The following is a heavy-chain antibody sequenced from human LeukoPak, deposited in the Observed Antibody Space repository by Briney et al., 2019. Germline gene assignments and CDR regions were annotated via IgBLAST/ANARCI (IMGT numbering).Heavy chain of an antibody. J-gene: IGHJ4*02. CDR1: GFTFSSYS. D-gene: IGHD3-10*01. CDR3: ANEYGSGSYYTSIPFDY. CDR2: ISSSSSTI. Sequence: PGGSLRLSCAASGFTFSSYSMNWVRQAPGKGLKWVSYISSSSSTIYYADSVKGRFTISRDNSKNTLYLQMNSLRAEDTAVYYCANEYGSGSYYTSIPFDYWGQGTLVTVSS. V-gene: IGHV3-48*01.